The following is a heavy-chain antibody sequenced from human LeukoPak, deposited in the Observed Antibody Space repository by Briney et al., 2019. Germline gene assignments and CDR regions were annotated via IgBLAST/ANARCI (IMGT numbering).Heavy chain of an antibody. CDR2: INHSGST. V-gene: IGHV4-34*01. CDR3: ARRLSLRLGELWLLP. Sequence: SETLSLTCSISGDSISNYYLSWIRQPPGKGLEWIGEINHSGSTNYNPSLKSRVTISVDTSKNQFSLKLSSVTAADTAVYYCARRLSLRLGELWLLPWGQGTLVTVSS. D-gene: IGHD3-16*01. CDR1: GDSISNYY. J-gene: IGHJ4*02.